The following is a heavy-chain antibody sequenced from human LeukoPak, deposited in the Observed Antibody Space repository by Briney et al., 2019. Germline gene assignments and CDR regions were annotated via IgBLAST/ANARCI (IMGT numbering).Heavy chain of an antibody. CDR1: GFALRNYV. CDR3: AKDRLLNCRGDCYISDN. Sequence: GGSLRLSCEASGFALRNYVINWVRQTPGKGLEWVSSIGVSDDSTFYADSVKGRFTISRDNSKNTVYLQVSGLRTEDTAIYYCAKDRLLNCRGDCYISDNWGQGTQVTVSS. V-gene: IGHV3-23*01. J-gene: IGHJ4*02. D-gene: IGHD2-21*02. CDR2: IGVSDDST.